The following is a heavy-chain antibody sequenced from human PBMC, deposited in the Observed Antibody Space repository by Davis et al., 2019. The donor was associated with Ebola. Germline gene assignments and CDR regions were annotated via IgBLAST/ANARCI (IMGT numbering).Heavy chain of an antibody. CDR1: GYTFTRYA. J-gene: IGHJ4*02. D-gene: IGHD6-6*01. Sequence: AASVKVSCKASGYTFTRYAMHWVRQAPGQRLEWMGWINAGNGNTKYSQKFQGRVTITRDTSASTAYMELSSLRSEDTAVYYCARERTSIAARVSWAANDYWGQGTLVTVSS. CDR2: INAGNGNT. V-gene: IGHV1-3*01. CDR3: ARERTSIAARVSWAANDY.